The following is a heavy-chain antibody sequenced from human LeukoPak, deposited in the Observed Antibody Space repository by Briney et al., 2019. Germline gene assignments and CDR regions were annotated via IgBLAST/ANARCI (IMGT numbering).Heavy chain of an antibody. V-gene: IGHV1-18*01. CDR1: GYTFNSYG. Sequence: ASVKVSCKASGYTFNSYGISWVRQAPGQGLEWMGWISAYNGHTNYAQKFQGRVTMTTDTSTSTAYMDLRSLRSDDTAVYYCARHNAEGYCSTTSRPYYFDYWGQGTLVTVSS. CDR2: ISAYNGHT. D-gene: IGHD2-2*01. CDR3: ARHNAEGYCSTTSRPYYFDY. J-gene: IGHJ4*02.